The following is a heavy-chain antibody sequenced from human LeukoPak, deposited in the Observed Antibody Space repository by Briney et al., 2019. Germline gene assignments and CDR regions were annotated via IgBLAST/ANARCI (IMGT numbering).Heavy chain of an antibody. V-gene: IGHV3-23*01. CDR2: ISGSGGST. D-gene: IGHD3-22*01. CDR3: ARGGDSSGLDY. J-gene: IGHJ4*02. CDR1: GFTFSSYA. Sequence: GGSLRLSCTASGFTFSSYAMSWVRQAPGKGLEWVSTISGSGGSTYYADSVKGRFTISRDNAKNSLYLQMNSLRAEDTAVYYCARGGDSSGLDYWGQGTLVTVSS.